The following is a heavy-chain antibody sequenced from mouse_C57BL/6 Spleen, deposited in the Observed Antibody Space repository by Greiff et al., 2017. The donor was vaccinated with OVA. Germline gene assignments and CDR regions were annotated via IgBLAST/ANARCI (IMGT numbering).Heavy chain of an antibody. CDR3: AREAAHYFDY. CDR1: GFTFSDYG. J-gene: IGHJ2*01. Sequence: EVKLMESGGGLVKPGGSLKLSCAASGFTFSDYGMHWVRQAPEKGLEWVAYISSGSSTIYYADTVKGRFTISRDNAKNTLFLQMTSLRSEDTAMYYCAREAAHYFDYWGQGTTLTVSS. V-gene: IGHV5-17*01. D-gene: IGHD3-2*02. CDR2: ISSGSSTI.